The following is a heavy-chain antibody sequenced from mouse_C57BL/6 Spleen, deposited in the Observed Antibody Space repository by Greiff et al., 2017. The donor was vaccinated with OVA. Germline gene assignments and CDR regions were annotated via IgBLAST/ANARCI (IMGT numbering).Heavy chain of an antibody. Sequence: VQLQQPGAELVKPGASVKLSCKASGYTFTSYWMHWVKQRPGQGLEWIGMIHPNSGSTNYNEKFKSKATLTVDKSSSTAYMQLSSLTSEDSAVXFCARNYYVSRGYFDVWGTGTTVTVSS. CDR1: GYTFTSYW. J-gene: IGHJ1*03. CDR3: ARNYYVSRGYFDV. CDR2: IHPNSGST. V-gene: IGHV1-64*01. D-gene: IGHD1-1*01.